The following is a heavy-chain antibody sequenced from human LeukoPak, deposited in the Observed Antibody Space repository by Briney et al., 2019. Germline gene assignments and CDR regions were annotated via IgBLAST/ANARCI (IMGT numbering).Heavy chain of an antibody. CDR3: AKGGKWDVTPFDY. J-gene: IGHJ4*02. Sequence: GGSLRLSCAASGFTFTSYSMNWVRQAPGKGLEWVSTISGGGGSTYYADSVKGRFTTSRDNSKNTLYLQVNSLRAEDTAVYYCAKGGKWDVTPFDYWGQGTLVTVSS. CDR2: ISGGGGST. D-gene: IGHD1-26*01. V-gene: IGHV3-23*01. CDR1: GFTFTSYS.